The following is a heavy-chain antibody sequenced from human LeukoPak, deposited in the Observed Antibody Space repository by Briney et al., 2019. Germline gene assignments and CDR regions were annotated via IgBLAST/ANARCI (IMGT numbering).Heavy chain of an antibody. V-gene: IGHV3-11*04. CDR2: ISESGSTI. CDR3: ARFAAGGSYYYYMDV. CDR1: GFTFSDFY. J-gene: IGHJ6*03. Sequence: GGSLRLSCAASGFTFSDFYMGWIRQAPGKGLEWVSYISESGSTIYYVDSVKGRFTISRDNAKNSLYLQMNSLRADDTAVYYCARFAAGGSYYYYMDVWGKGTTVTVSS. D-gene: IGHD6-25*01.